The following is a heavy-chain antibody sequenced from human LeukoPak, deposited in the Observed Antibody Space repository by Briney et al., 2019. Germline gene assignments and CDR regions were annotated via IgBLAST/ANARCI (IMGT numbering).Heavy chain of an antibody. CDR1: GGSISSSSYY. Sequence: SETLSLTCTVSGGSISSSSYYWGWIRQPPGKGLEWIGSIYYSGSTYYNPSLKSRVTISVDTSKNQFSLKLSSVTAADTAVYYCAREGYDLVDYWGQGTLVTVSS. V-gene: IGHV4-39*07. CDR3: AREGYDLVDY. J-gene: IGHJ4*02. CDR2: IYYSGST. D-gene: IGHD1-14*01.